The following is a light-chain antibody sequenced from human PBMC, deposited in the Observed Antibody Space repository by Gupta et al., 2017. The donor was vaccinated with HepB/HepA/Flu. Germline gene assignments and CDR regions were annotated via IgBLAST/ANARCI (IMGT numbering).Light chain of an antibody. CDR2: IRS. CDR1: QSIVTY. V-gene: IGKV1-39*01. Sequence: GDRVTITCRASQSIVTYLNWYQQKPGKAPKLLISIRSNVQSGVPSRFSGSGSATDFTVTISSLQPEDSATYYCQQTYTLPWTFGQGTKVEI. CDR3: QQTYTLPWT. J-gene: IGKJ1*01.